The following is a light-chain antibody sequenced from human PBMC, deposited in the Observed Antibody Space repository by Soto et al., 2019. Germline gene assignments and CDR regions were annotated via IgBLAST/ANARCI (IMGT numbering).Light chain of an antibody. V-gene: IGKV1-27*01. Sequence: DIQMTQSPSSLSASVGDRVTITCRASQGIRHYLAWYQQKPGKVPKLLIYEASNLQSGVPSRFRGGGSGTEFTLTISSLQPEDGATYYCQNFDSAPQTFGQGNKVEIK. J-gene: IGKJ1*01. CDR2: EAS. CDR3: QNFDSAPQT. CDR1: QGIRHY.